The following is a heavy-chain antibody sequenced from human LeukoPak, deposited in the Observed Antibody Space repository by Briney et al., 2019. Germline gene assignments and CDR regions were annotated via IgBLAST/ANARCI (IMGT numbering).Heavy chain of an antibody. CDR1: GYTFTTFG. CDR3: ARGFYGSGSYYRSPAFDY. Sequence: SAKVSCKASGYTFTTFGISWVRQAPGQGLEWMGRIIPIFGTANYAQTFQGRVTITTDESTSTAYMELSSLRSEDTALYYCARGFYGSGSYYRSPAFDYWGQGTLVTVSS. D-gene: IGHD3-10*01. CDR2: IIPIFGTA. V-gene: IGHV1-69*05. J-gene: IGHJ4*02.